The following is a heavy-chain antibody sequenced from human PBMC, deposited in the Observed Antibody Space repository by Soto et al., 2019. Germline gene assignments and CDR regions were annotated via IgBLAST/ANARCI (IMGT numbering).Heavy chain of an antibody. Sequence: PGGSLRLSCAASGFTFSSYAMSGVRQASGKGLELVSDISGSGCRTYSAASRKDRYNITRDNSKPTLYLQMNSLRAEDKAVYYCANEEIVGATLDYCVPISLV. D-gene: IGHD1-26*01. CDR2: ISGSGCRT. CDR3: ANEEIVGATLDY. CDR1: GFTFSSYA. J-gene: IGHJ4*02. V-gene: IGHV3-23*01.